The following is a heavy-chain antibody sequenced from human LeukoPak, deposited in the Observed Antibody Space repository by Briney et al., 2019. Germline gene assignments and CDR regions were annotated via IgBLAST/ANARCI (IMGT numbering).Heavy chain of an antibody. CDR1: GVSISSYY. Sequence: SETLSLTCTVSGVSISSYYWSWIQQPPGKGLGWIGYIYYSGSTNYNPSLKSRVTISVDTSKNQFSLKLSSVTAADTAVYYCASRSYYGDYFDYWGQGTLVTVSS. J-gene: IGHJ4*02. V-gene: IGHV4-59*01. CDR3: ASRSYYGDYFDY. D-gene: IGHD4-17*01. CDR2: IYYSGST.